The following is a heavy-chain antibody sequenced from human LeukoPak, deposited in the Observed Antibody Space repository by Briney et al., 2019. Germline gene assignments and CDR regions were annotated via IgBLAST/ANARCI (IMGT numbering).Heavy chain of an antibody. V-gene: IGHV4-34*01. CDR2: INHSGST. D-gene: IGHD6-13*01. CDR1: GGSFSGYY. CDR3: ARGWAAPGPFVP. Sequence: PSETLSLTCAVYGGSFSGYYWSWIRQPPGKGLEWIGEINHSGSTNYNPSLNIRVTISVDTSKNQFSLKLSSVTGADAAVDYCARGWAAPGPFVPWGERTLVTLSS. J-gene: IGHJ5*02.